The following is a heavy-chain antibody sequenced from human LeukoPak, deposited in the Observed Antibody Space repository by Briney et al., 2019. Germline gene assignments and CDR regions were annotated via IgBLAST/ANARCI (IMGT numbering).Heavy chain of an antibody. D-gene: IGHD3-16*01. V-gene: IGHV6-1*01. CDR1: GDTVSNTRSA. CDR2: TYYRSKWYN. Sequence: SQTLSLTCAISGDTVSNTRSAWNWIRQSPSRGLEWLGRTYYRSKWYNDYAVSVKSRITINPDTSKNQFSLQLNSVTPEDTAVYYCARSPPSDDLFYYFDYWGQGTLVTVSS. CDR3: ARSPPSDDLFYYFDY. J-gene: IGHJ4*02.